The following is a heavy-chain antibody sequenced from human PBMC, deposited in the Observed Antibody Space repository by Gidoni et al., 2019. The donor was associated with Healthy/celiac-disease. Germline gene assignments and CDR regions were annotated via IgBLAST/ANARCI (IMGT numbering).Heavy chain of an antibody. CDR3: TRTSYYDFWSGYSNWFDP. CDR2: IRSKANSYAT. V-gene: IGHV3-73*01. D-gene: IGHD3-3*01. J-gene: IGHJ5*02. CDR1: GFTFSGSA. Sequence: EVQLVESGGGLVQPGGSLKLSCAASGFTFSGSAMHWVRQASGKGLEWVGRIRSKANSYATAYAASVKGRFTISRDDSKNTAYLQMNSLKTEDTAVYYCTRTSYYDFWSGYSNWFDPWGQGTLVTVSS.